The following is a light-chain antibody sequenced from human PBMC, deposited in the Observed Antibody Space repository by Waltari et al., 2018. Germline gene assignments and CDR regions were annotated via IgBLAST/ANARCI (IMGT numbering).Light chain of an antibody. CDR2: DAS. J-gene: IGKJ5*01. CDR1: QSVSSSY. V-gene: IGKV3-20*01. Sequence: IVLTQSPGTLSLSPGERATLSCRASQSVSSSYLAWYQQKFGQAPRLLSYDASSRATGIPDRFSGSGSGTDFTLTISRLEPEDFAVYYCQQYGSSLSITFGQGTRLEIK. CDR3: QQYGSSLSIT.